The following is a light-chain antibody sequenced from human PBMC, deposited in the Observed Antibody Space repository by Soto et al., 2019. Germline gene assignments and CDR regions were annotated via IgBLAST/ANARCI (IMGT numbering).Light chain of an antibody. CDR2: GAS. CDR1: QSVSSSY. Sequence: IVLPQSPGTLSLSAGERSTLSCISSQSVSSSYLAWYQQKPGQAPRLLIYGASSRATGVPTRISGSGSGTEFTLTISSLQSEDFAVYYCQQYNSWPLTFGGGTKVDIK. CDR3: QQYNSWPLT. J-gene: IGKJ4*01. V-gene: IGKV3-20*01.